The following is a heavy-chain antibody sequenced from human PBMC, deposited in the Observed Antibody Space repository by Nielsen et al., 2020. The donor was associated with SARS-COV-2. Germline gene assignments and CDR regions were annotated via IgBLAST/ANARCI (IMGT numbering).Heavy chain of an antibody. J-gene: IGHJ4*02. CDR2: IKSKTDGGTT. D-gene: IGHD6-19*01. CDR3: TTDPKVAVAVMYYFDY. V-gene: IGHV3-15*01. CDR1: GFTFRNAW. Sequence: GGSLRLSCAASGFTFRNAWMSWVRQAPGKGLEWVGRIKSKTDGGTTDYAAPVKGRFTISRDDSKNTLYLQMNSLKTEDTAVYYCTTDPKVAVAVMYYFDYWGQGTLVTVSS.